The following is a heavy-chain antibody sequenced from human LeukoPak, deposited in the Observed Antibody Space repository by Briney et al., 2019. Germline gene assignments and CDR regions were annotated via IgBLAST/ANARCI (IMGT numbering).Heavy chain of an antibody. D-gene: IGHD4-23*01. J-gene: IGHJ1*01. CDR1: GDSVSSNSAA. Sequence: SQTLSLTCAISGDSVSSNSAAWYWIRQSPSRGLEWLGRTYYRSKWYNDYALSVKSRITINLDTSKNQFSLQLNSVTPEDTAVYYCSRNGTGYSRNSRQFFQRWRQGTLVTVSS. CDR2: TYYRSKWYN. CDR3: SRNGTGYSRNSRQFFQR. V-gene: IGHV6-1*01.